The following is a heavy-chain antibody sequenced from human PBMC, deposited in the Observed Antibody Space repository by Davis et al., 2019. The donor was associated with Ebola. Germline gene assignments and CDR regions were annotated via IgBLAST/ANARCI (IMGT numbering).Heavy chain of an antibody. D-gene: IGHD1-7*01. J-gene: IGHJ2*01. CDR2: IQQEGSEK. V-gene: IGHV3-7*01. CDR3: ARRGNWNYRSYDL. CDR1: GFTFSSYW. Sequence: GESLKISCAASGFTFSSYWMSWVRQAPGKGPEWVANIQQEGSEKYYVDSVKGRFTITRDNPKNSLYLEMNNLRAEDTAVYYCARRGNWNYRSYDLWGRGTLVTVSS.